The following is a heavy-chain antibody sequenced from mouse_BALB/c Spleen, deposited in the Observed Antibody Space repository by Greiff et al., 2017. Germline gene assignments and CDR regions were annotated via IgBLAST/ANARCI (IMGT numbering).Heavy chain of an antibody. CDR2: IDPENGNT. CDR1: GFNIKDYY. J-gene: IGHJ1*01. D-gene: IGHD1-3*01. V-gene: IGHV14-1*02. CDR3: ARPSLRYFDV. Sequence: VQLQQSGAELVRSGASVKLSCTASGFNIKDYYMHWVKQRPEQGLEWIGWIDPENGNTIYDPKFQGKASITADTSSNTAYLQLSSLTSEDTAVYYCARPSLRYFDVWGAGTTVTVSS.